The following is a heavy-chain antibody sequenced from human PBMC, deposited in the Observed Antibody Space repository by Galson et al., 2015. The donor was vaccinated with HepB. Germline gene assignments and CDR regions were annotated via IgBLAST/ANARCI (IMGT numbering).Heavy chain of an antibody. D-gene: IGHD1-14*01. CDR1: GYTLTELS. Sequence: SVKVSCKVSGYTLTELSMHWVRQAPGKGLEWMGGFDPEDGETIYAQKFQGRVTMTEDTSTDTAYMELSSLRSEDTAVYYCATTKPVAWEPYYYYGMDVWGQGTTVTVSS. CDR2: FDPEDGET. J-gene: IGHJ6*02. CDR3: ATTKPVAWEPYYYYGMDV. V-gene: IGHV1-24*01.